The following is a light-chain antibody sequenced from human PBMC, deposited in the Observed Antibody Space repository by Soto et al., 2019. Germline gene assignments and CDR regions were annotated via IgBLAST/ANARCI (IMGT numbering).Light chain of an antibody. J-gene: IGKJ1*01. V-gene: IGKV3-15*01. CDR1: QSVSSN. Sequence: EILMTQSPATLSVSPGERATLSCRASQSVSSNLAWYQQKPGQAPRLLIYGTSTRATGIPARFSGSGSGAEFTLAISSLQSEDFAFYYCQQYNNWPLTFGQGTKVESK. CDR3: QQYNNWPLT. CDR2: GTS.